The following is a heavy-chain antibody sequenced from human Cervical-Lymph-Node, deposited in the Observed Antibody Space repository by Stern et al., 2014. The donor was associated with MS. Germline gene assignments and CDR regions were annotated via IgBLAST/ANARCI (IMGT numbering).Heavy chain of an antibody. CDR2: MSPHSGNS. V-gene: IGHV1-8*01. Sequence: QVQLVQSGAEVKKPGASVRVSCKASGNTFTNYDINWVRQATGQGLEWMGWMSPHSGNSGYAQKFQGRVSMTRNTSIVTAYMELSSLRSEDTAVYYCARGLRYDSSGYYPPLGYWGQGSLVIVSS. CDR1: GNTFTNYD. J-gene: IGHJ4*02. CDR3: ARGLRYDSSGYYPPLGY. D-gene: IGHD3-22*01.